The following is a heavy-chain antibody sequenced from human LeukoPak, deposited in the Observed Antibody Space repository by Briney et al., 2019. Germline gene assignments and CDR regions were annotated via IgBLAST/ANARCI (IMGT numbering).Heavy chain of an antibody. CDR3: ARQTGSGLFILP. CDR2: IYYSGNT. CDR1: GVSISSSNSY. V-gene: IGHV4-39*01. Sequence: SETLSLTCTVSGVSISSSNSYWGWVRQPPGKGLEWIGSIYYSGNTYYNASLKSQVSISIDTSKNQFSLKLTSVTAADTAVYYCARQTGSGLFILPGGQGTLVTVSS. D-gene: IGHD3/OR15-3a*01. J-gene: IGHJ4*02.